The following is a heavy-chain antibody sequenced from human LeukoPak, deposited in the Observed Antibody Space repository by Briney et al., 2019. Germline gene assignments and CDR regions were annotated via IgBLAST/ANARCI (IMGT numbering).Heavy chain of an antibody. CDR1: GFTFFTST. CDR3: ARAGYSSSWYGNYYYMDV. D-gene: IGHD6-13*01. V-gene: IGHV3-30-3*01. Sequence: GGSLRLSCTVSGFTFFTSTMHWVRQAPGKGLDWVAVISYDGSNEYYAESVKGRFTISRDNSKNTLFLQVNSLRQEDTAVYYCARAGYSSSWYGNYYYMDVWGKGTTVTVSS. CDR2: ISYDGSNE. J-gene: IGHJ6*03.